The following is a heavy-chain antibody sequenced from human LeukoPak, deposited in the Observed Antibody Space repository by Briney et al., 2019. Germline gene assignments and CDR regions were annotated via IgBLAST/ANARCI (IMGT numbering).Heavy chain of an antibody. V-gene: IGHV4-61*02. CDR2: IYTSGST. Sequence: SETLSLTCTVSGGSISSGSYYWSWIRQPAGKGLEWIGRIYTSGSTNYNPSLKSRVTISVDTSKNQFSLKLSSVTAADTAVYYCARGDGDYGYYYYYYMDVWGKGTTVTVSS. J-gene: IGHJ6*03. CDR3: ARGDGDYGYYYYYYMDV. D-gene: IGHD4-17*01. CDR1: GGSISSGSYY.